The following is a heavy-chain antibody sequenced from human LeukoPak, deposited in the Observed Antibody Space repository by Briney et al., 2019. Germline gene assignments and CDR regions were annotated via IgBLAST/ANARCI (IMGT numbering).Heavy chain of an antibody. V-gene: IGHV1-58*01. CDR3: AANPNWWELLFDL. CDR1: GFTFTSSA. J-gene: IGHJ2*01. Sequence: SVKVSCKASGFTFTSSAVQWVRQARGQRLEWIGWIVVGSGNTNYAQKFQERVTITRDMSTSTAYMELSSLRSEDTAVYYCAANPNWWELLFDLWGRGTLVTVSS. CDR2: IVVGSGNT. D-gene: IGHD1-26*01.